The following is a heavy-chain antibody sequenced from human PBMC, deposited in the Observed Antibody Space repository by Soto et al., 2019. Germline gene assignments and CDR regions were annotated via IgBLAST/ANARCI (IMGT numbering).Heavy chain of an antibody. V-gene: IGHV3-30*18. J-gene: IGHJ5*02. D-gene: IGHD2-8*02. Sequence: QVQLVESGGGVVQPGRSLRLSCAASGFDFNTYGLHWVRQAPGKGLEWVAAISFDGGSQYYADSVKGRFTVSRDKSNSILYMEMSSLGAEDTGTYFCAKDSSVIAAGGGGWFDPWGPGTLVIVSS. CDR1: GFDFNTYG. CDR2: ISFDGGSQ. CDR3: AKDSSVIAAGGGGWFDP.